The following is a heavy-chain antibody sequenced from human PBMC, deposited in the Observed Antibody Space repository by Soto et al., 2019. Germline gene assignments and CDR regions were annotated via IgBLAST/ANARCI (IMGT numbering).Heavy chain of an antibody. Sequence: ASVKVSFKACGGTFSSYAISWVRQAPGQGLEWMGGIIPIFGTANYAQKFQGRVTITADESTSTAYMELSSLRSEDTAVYYCARELGGGYYYYGMDVWGQGTTVTVSS. CDR3: ARELGGGYYYYGMDV. D-gene: IGHD3-16*01. CDR2: IIPIFGTA. J-gene: IGHJ6*02. CDR1: GGTFSSYA. V-gene: IGHV1-69*13.